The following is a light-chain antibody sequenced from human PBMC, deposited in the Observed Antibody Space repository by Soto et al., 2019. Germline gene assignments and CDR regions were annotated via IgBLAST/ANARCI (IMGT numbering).Light chain of an antibody. CDR3: QQYGSSPRT. Sequence: EIVLTQSPGTLSLSPGEIATLSCSSSQSVSSSYLAWYQQKTGQAPRLLIYGASSRATGITDRFSGSGSGTDFTLNISRLEPEDFAVYYCQQYGSSPRTVGQGTQVDI. V-gene: IGKV3-20*01. J-gene: IGKJ1*01. CDR1: QSVSSSY. CDR2: GAS.